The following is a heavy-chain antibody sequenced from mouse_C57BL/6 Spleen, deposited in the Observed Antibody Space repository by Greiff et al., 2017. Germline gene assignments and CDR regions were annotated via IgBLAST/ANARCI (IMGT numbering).Heavy chain of an antibody. D-gene: IGHD2-4*01. CDR2: IRSKSSNYAT. J-gene: IGHJ1*03. Sequence: DVQLVESGGGLVQPKGSLKLSCAASGFTFNTYAMHWVRQAPGKGLEWVARIRSKSSNYATYYADSVKDRFTISRDDSQSMLYLQMNNLKTEDTAMYYCVRTYDYDGDWYFDVWGTGTTVTVSS. V-gene: IGHV10-3*01. CDR3: VRTYDYDGDWYFDV. CDR1: GFTFNTYA.